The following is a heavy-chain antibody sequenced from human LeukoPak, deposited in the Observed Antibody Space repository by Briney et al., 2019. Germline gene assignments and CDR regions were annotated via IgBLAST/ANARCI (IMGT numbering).Heavy chain of an antibody. V-gene: IGHV3-48*03. CDR1: GFTFSSYE. CDR2: ISKSGITI. Sequence: PGGSLRLSCAASGFTFSSYEMNWVRQAPGKGLEWVSYISKSGITIYYADSVKGRFTISRDNAKNSLYLQMNSLRAEDTAVYYCARTDLAGIAAAGNAFDIWGQGTMVTVSS. J-gene: IGHJ3*02. CDR3: ARTDLAGIAAAGNAFDI. D-gene: IGHD6-13*01.